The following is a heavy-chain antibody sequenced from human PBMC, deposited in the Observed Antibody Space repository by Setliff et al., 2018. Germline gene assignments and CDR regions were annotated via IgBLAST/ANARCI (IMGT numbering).Heavy chain of an antibody. CDR2: MWSDGTKK. V-gene: IGHV3-33*08. J-gene: IGHJ4*02. CDR3: ARDIDTTSHYGMFDY. Sequence: PGGSLRLSCVASGFTFSNYGIHWVRQTPGKGLEWVAVMWSDGTKKYYADSVKGRFTVSRDISGNTVFLDMNSLRAEDTAVYHCARDIDTTSHYGMFDYWGQGALVTVSS. CDR1: GFTFSNYG. D-gene: IGHD3-9*01.